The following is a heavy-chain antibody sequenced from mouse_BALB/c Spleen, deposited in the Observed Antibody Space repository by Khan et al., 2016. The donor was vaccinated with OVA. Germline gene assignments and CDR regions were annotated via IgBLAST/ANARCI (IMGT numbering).Heavy chain of an antibody. Sequence: MQLEESGPDLVKPGASVKISCKASGYSFTVYYMTWVKQSHGKSPEWIGRVNPNNGDTNYNQNFKGKAILTVDKSSNTAYMELRSLTSEDSAVFYCARGYEFFPYWGQGTLVTVSA. V-gene: IGHV1-26*01. CDR3: ARGYEFFPY. CDR2: VNPNNGDT. CDR1: GYSFTVYY. J-gene: IGHJ3*01. D-gene: IGHD2-12*01.